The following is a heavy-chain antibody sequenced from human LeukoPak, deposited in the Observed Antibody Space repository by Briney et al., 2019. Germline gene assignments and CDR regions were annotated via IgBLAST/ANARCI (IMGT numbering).Heavy chain of an antibody. CDR3: ARWGPQTSSDY. D-gene: IGHD6-13*01. V-gene: IGHV3-11*04. CDR1: GFTFSDYY. Sequence: GGSLRLSCAASGFTFSDYYMSWIRQAPGKGPEWVSYISSSGSTVYYADSVKGRFTISRDNAKNTLYLQMNSLRAEDTAVYYCARWGPQTSSDYWGQGTLVTVSS. CDR2: ISSSGSTV. J-gene: IGHJ4*02.